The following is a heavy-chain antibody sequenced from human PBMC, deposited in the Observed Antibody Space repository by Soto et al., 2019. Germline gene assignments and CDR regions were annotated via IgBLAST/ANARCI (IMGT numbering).Heavy chain of an antibody. J-gene: IGHJ4*02. V-gene: IGHV1-69*06. D-gene: IGHD6-13*01. Sequence: SVKVSCKASGGTFSSYAISWVRQAPGQGLEWMGGIIPIFGTANYAQKFQGRVTITADKSTSTAYMELSSLRSEDTAVYYCARSIAAAEPFDYWGQGTLVTVSS. CDR3: ARSIAAAEPFDY. CDR2: IIPIFGTA. CDR1: GGTFSSYA.